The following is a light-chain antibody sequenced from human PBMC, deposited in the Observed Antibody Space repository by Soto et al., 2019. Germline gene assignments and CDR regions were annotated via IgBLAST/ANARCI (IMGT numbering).Light chain of an antibody. J-gene: IGLJ3*02. CDR1: SSDVGAYKY. CDR2: EVT. V-gene: IGLV2-8*01. Sequence: QSALTQPPSASGSPGQSVTISWTGTSSDVGAYKYVSWYQQYPGKAPKLMIYEVTKRPSGVPDRFSGSKSGNTASLTVSGLQAEDEADYYCTSYEGNDIWVFGGGTKLTVL. CDR3: TSYEGNDIWV.